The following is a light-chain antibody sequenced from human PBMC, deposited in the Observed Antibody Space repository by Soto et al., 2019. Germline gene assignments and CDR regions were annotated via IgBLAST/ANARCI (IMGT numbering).Light chain of an antibody. V-gene: IGKV3-20*01. J-gene: IGKJ4*01. CDR2: HAS. Sequence: EIVLTQSPGTLSLSPGERATLSCRASQTVGRNYLAWYQQKPGHTPRLLLYHASNRATGIPDRFSGSGSGTDFTLTISRLEPEDFAVYYCQQYNNWPPLTFGGGTKVEIK. CDR1: QTVGRNY. CDR3: QQYNNWPPLT.